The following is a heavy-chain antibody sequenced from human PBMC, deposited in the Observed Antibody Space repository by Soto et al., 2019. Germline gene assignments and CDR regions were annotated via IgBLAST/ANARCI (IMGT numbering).Heavy chain of an antibody. V-gene: IGHV1-8*01. J-gene: IGHJ4*02. CDR2: MNPNSGNT. CDR1: GYTFTSHD. D-gene: IGHD4-17*01. CDR3: ARWDYGVYARFDY. Sequence: QVQLVQSGAEVKKSGASVKVSCTASGYTFTSHDINWVRQATGQGLEWMGWMNPNSGNTGYAQKFQGRVTMTRNTSISTAYMELSSLRSEDTAVYYCARWDYGVYARFDYWGQGTLVTVSS.